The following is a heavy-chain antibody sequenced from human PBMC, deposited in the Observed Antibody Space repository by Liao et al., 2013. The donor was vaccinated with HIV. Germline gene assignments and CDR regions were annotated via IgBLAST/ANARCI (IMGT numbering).Heavy chain of an antibody. Sequence: QLQLQESGSGLVKPSQTLSLICAVSGGSVSSGGYSWSWLRQPPGKGLEWIGYIYHTGITYYNPSLKSRVTIFADRSKNQFSLELTSVTAADTAVYYCARGLGSWGQGTMVTVSS. CDR3: ARGLGS. V-gene: IGHV4-30-2*01. CDR1: GGSVSSGGYS. J-gene: IGHJ3*01. CDR2: IYHTGIT. D-gene: IGHD1-26*01.